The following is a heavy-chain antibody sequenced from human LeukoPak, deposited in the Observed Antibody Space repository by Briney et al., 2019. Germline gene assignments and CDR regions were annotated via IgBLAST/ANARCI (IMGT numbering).Heavy chain of an antibody. CDR3: AKGSLGFLEWLRPFDY. J-gene: IGHJ4*02. Sequence: GGSLRLSCATSGFTFSGYGMNWVRQAPGKGLEWVSGISNGGGNTYYADSVKGRFTISRDNSNNTLYLQMNSLRAEDTAVYYCAKGSLGFLEWLRPFDYWGQGTLVTVSS. V-gene: IGHV3-23*01. CDR1: GFTFSGYG. CDR2: ISNGGGNT. D-gene: IGHD3-3*01.